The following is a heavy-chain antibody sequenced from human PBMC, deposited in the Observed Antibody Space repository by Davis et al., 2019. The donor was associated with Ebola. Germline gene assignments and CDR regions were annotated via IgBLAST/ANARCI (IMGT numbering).Heavy chain of an antibody. CDR3: VQDMIDEGLSSPHPDFQH. CDR2: ITSSGGST. J-gene: IGHJ1*01. D-gene: IGHD3-22*01. CDR1: GFNFYNYA. Sequence: GESLKISCAASGFNFYNYAMNWVRQAPGKGLEWVSAITSSGGSTYYAGPVKGRFTISRDNSKNPLYLQLNSLGAGDTAVYYCVQDMIDEGLSSPHPDFQHWGQGTLVTVSS. V-gene: IGHV3-23*01.